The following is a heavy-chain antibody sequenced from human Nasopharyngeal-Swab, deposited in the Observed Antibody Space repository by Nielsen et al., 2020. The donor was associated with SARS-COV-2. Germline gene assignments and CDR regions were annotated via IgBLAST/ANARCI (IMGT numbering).Heavy chain of an antibody. V-gene: IGHV3-15*01. CDR3: TTDDRALDY. CDR1: GFTFSNAW. J-gene: IGHJ4*02. CDR2: IKSKTDGGTT. Sequence: GGSLRLSCAASGFTFSNAWMSWVRQAPGKGLEWVGRIKSKTDGGTTDYTAPATGRFTISRDDSENTLYLQMNSLKTEDTAVYFCTTDDRALDYWGQGTLVTVSS.